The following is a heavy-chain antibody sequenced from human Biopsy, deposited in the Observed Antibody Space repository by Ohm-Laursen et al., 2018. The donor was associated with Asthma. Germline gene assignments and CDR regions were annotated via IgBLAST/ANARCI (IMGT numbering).Heavy chain of an antibody. Sequence: SLRLSFAASGFTFGDCWISWVRQVPGKGLEWVANIKHDGTEKNHVDSLKGRFTISRDNAKNSLYLQMNSLRAEDTAVYYCARTFHFWSPYHAEHYQLWGQGTLVTVSS. V-gene: IGHV3-7*01. CDR3: ARTFHFWSPYHAEHYQL. J-gene: IGHJ1*01. CDR2: IKHDGTEK. CDR1: GFTFGDCW. D-gene: IGHD3-3*02.